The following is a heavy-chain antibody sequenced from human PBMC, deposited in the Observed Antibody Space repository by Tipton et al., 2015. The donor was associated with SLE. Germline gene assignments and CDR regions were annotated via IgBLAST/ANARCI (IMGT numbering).Heavy chain of an antibody. V-gene: IGHV4-34*01. J-gene: IGHJ6*02. D-gene: IGHD3-3*01. Sequence: TLSLTCVVYGGSFGDYSWSWIRQSPGKGLEWIGEINHSGSTNYNPSLKSRVTISVDTSKIQFSLKLSSVTAADTAVYYCARGRLLEWLSTYYYYYGMDVWGHGTTVTVSS. CDR2: INHSGST. CDR3: ARGRLLEWLSTYYYYYGMDV. CDR1: GGSFGDYS.